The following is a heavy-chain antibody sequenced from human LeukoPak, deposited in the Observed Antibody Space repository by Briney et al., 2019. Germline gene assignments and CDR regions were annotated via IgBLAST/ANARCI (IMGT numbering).Heavy chain of an antibody. J-gene: IGHJ4*02. Sequence: PSETLSLTCTVSGGSISSYYWGWIRQPPGKGLEWIGSIYYSGSTYYNPSLKSRVTISVDTSKNQFSLKLSSVTAADTAVYYCARLVCSSTSCYTGIFDYWGQGTLVTVSS. CDR1: GGSISSYY. CDR2: IYYSGST. V-gene: IGHV4-39*01. CDR3: ARLVCSSTSCYTGIFDY. D-gene: IGHD2-2*02.